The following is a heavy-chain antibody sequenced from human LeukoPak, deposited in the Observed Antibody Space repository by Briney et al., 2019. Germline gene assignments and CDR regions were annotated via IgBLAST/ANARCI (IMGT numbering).Heavy chain of an antibody. V-gene: IGHV4-30-4*08. J-gene: IGHJ4*02. D-gene: IGHD6-13*01. CDR2: SYYSGST. CDR3: ARALVAAAGTYFDY. CDR1: GGSISSGDYY. Sequence: SETLSLTCTVSGGSISSGDYYWSWIRQPPGKWMGWIGSSYYSGSTYYNPSLKSRVTISVATSKNQFPLKLSSVTAADTAVYYCARALVAAAGTYFDYWGQGTLVTVSS.